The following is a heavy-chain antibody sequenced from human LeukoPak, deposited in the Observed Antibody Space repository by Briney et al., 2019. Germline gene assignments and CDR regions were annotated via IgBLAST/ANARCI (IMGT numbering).Heavy chain of an antibody. D-gene: IGHD6-6*01. CDR2: INWNGGST. CDR3: ARDRHIAARREGPMDV. Sequence: GGSLRLSCTASGFTFDDYGMSWVRQAPGKGLEWVSHINWNGGSTGYADSVKGRFTISRDNAKDSLYLQMNSLRAEDTALYHCARDRHIAARREGPMDVWGKGTTVTVSS. J-gene: IGHJ6*03. CDR1: GFTFDDYG. V-gene: IGHV3-20*01.